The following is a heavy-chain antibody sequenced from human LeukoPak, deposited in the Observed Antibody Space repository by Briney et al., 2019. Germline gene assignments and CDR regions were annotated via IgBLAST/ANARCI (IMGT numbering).Heavy chain of an antibody. CDR2: IIPILGIA. J-gene: IGHJ5*02. Sequence: SVKVSCKASGGTFSSYTISWVRQAPGQGLEWMGRIIPILGIANYAQKFQGRVTITADKSTSTAYMELSSLRSEVTAVYYCARASTVPYNWFDPWGQGTLVTVSS. CDR1: GGTFSSYT. D-gene: IGHD4-11*01. V-gene: IGHV1-69*02. CDR3: ARASTVPYNWFDP.